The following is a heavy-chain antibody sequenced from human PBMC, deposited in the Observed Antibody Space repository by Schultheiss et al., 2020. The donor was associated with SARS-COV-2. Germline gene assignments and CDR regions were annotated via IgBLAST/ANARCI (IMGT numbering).Heavy chain of an antibody. CDR3: AKSLGPGMVFDY. Sequence: GGSLRLSCAASGFTFSNAWMHWVRQAPGKGLEWVAVIWYDGSNKYYADSVKGRFTISRDNSKNTLYLQMNSLRAEDTAVYYCAKSLGPGMVFDYWGQGTLVTVSS. J-gene: IGHJ4*02. CDR1: GFTFSNAW. V-gene: IGHV3-33*06. CDR2: IWYDGSNK. D-gene: IGHD3-10*01.